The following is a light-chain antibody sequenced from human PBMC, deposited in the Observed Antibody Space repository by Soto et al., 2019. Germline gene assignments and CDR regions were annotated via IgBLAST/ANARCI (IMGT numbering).Light chain of an antibody. J-gene: IGKJ2*01. CDR1: QSVSNW. CDR3: QHYDVYPYT. Sequence: DIQMTQSPSTLSASVGDRVTMTCRASQSVSNWVAWYQQKPGKVPKLLIFQASTLETGVPSRFSGSGSGTEFTLSISSLQPDDFATYFCQHYDVYPYTFGQGTKLEIK. CDR2: QAS. V-gene: IGKV1-5*03.